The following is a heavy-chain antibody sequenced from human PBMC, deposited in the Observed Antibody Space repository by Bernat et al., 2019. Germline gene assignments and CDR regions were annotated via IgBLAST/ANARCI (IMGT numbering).Heavy chain of an antibody. D-gene: IGHD5-18*01. CDR3: VRDWPSFGYDH. CDR1: GGSISTGGYY. J-gene: IGHJ4*02. CDR2: IHYTGYT. V-gene: IGHV4-31*03. Sequence: QVQLQESDPGLLKPSETLSLTCTVSGGSISTGGYYWNWIRQHPGKGLEWIGCIHYTGYTYYNPSLKSRLIISVDTSKNQFSLKLTSVTAADTAMYYCVRDWPSFGYDHWGQGTLVTVSS.